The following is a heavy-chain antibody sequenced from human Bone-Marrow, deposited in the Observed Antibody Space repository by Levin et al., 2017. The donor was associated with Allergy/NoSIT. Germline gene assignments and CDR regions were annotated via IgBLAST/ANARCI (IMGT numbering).Heavy chain of an antibody. CDR1: GFTFSNFW. J-gene: IGHJ4*02. CDR2: IKQDGSEQ. D-gene: IGHD2-15*01. CDR3: AKKLGGGSSFDY. V-gene: IGHV3-7*01. Sequence: PSETLSLTCGATGFTFSNFWMSWVRQAPGKGLEWVATIKQDGSEQYYADSLRGRFLISRDNAKNSVFLLLNSARVEDTAVYYCAKKLGGGSSFDYWGQGNLVTVSS.